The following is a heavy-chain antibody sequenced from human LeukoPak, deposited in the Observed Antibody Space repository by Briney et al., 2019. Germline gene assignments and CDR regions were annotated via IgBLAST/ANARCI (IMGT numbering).Heavy chain of an antibody. V-gene: IGHV3-74*01. D-gene: IGHD2/OR15-2a*01. CDR2: IKNDGSTA. CDR3: ARDPFFGDAALDQ. J-gene: IGHJ4*02. Sequence: PGGSLRLSCAASGFTFSSYAMSWVRQAPGKGLEWVSRIKNDGSTAAYADSVQGRFTISRDNAKNTLYLQMNSLTAEDTALYYCARDPFFGDAALDQWGQGTLVTVSS. CDR1: GFTFSSYA.